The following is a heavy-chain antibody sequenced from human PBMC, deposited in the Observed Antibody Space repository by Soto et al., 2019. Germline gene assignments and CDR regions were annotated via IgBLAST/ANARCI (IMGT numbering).Heavy chain of an antibody. V-gene: IGHV4-59*08. CDR3: ARLVTMIVGDAFVI. CDR2: IYYSGST. D-gene: IGHD3-22*01. J-gene: IGHJ3*02. CDR1: GGSISSYY. Sequence: SETLSLTCTVSGGSISSYYWSWIRQPPGKGLEWIGYIYYSGSTNYNPSLKSRVTISVDTSKNQFSLKLSSVTAADTAVYYCARLVTMIVGDAFVIWGQGTMVTVSS.